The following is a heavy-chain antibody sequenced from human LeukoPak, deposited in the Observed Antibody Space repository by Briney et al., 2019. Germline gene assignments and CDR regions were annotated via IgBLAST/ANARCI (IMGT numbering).Heavy chain of an antibody. CDR3: AREDYGDYYGTQPPFLAPYYYYGMDV. CDR2: ISYDGSNK. CDR1: GFTFSSYA. Sequence: GGSLRLSCAASGFTFSSYAMHWVRQAPGKGLEWVAVISYDGSNKYYADSVKGRFTISRDNSKNTLYLQMNSLRVEDTAVYYCAREDYGDYYGTQPPFLAPYYYYGMDVWGQGTTVTVSS. D-gene: IGHD4-17*01. V-gene: IGHV3-30*04. J-gene: IGHJ6*02.